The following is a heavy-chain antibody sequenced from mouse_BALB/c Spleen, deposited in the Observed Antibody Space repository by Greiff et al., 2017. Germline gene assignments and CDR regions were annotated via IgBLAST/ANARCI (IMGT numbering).Heavy chain of an antibody. D-gene: IGHD2-3*01. V-gene: IGHV1-20*02. Sequence: DVKVVESGPELVKPGASVKISCKASGYSFTGYFMNWVMQSHGKSLEWIGRINPYNGDTFYNQKFKGKATLTVDKSSSTAHMELRSLASEDSAVYYCARRGDGYYDAMDYWGQGTSVTVSS. CDR1: GYSFTGYF. CDR2: INPYNGDT. J-gene: IGHJ4*01. CDR3: ARRGDGYYDAMDY.